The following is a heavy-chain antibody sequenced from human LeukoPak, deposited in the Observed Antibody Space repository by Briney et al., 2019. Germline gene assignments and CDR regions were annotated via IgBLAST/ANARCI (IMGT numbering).Heavy chain of an antibody. D-gene: IGHD3-10*01. Sequence: PGGPLRLSCAASGFTFSSYWMHWVRHAPGKGLVWVSRINSDGSSTSYADSVKGRFTISRDNAKNTLYLQMNSLRAEDTAVYYCARGEWFGELWRHYYYMDVWGKGTTVTISS. V-gene: IGHV3-74*01. CDR3: ARGEWFGELWRHYYYMDV. CDR1: GFTFSSYW. CDR2: INSDGSST. J-gene: IGHJ6*03.